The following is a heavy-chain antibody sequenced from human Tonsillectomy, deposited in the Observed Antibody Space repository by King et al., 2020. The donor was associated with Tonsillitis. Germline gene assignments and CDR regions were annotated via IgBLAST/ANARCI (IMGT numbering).Heavy chain of an antibody. CDR3: AKGSLPVVIMGRDWFDP. CDR2: ISWNSGSI. Sequence: QLVQSGGGLVQPGRSLRLSCAVSGFTFEDYAMHWGRQAPGKGLEWVSGISWNSGSIAYADSVKGRFTISRDNAKNSLYLQMTSLRAEDTALYYCAKGSLPVVIMGRDWFDPWGQGTQVTVSS. V-gene: IGHV3-9*01. D-gene: IGHD3-3*01. J-gene: IGHJ5*02. CDR1: GFTFEDYA.